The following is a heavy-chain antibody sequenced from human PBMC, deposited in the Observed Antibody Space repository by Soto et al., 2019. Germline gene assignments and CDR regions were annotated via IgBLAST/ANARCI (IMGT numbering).Heavy chain of an antibody. D-gene: IGHD3-3*01. CDR2: IGTAGDT. CDR3: ARFLLWEWFLSRGGGGTGWYFDL. Sequence: GESLRLSCAASGFTCSSYDMHWVRQATVKGLEWVSAIGTAGDTYYPGSVKGRFTISRENAKNSLYLQMNSLRAGDTAVYYCARFLLWEWFLSRGGGGTGWYFDLWGRGTLVTVSS. J-gene: IGHJ2*01. V-gene: IGHV3-13*01. CDR1: GFTCSSYD.